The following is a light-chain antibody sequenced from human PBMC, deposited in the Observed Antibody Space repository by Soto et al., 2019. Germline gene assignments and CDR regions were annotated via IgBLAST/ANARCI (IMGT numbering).Light chain of an antibody. V-gene: IGKV1-39*01. CDR1: QRITTY. Sequence: DIQMTQSPSSLSASVEDRVTITCRASQRITTYLNWYQQKPGKAPNLLITATSTLQSGVPSRFSGSGSGTDFTLTISSLQPEDFATYYCQQSYSTLWTFGQGTKV. CDR2: ATS. J-gene: IGKJ1*01. CDR3: QQSYSTLWT.